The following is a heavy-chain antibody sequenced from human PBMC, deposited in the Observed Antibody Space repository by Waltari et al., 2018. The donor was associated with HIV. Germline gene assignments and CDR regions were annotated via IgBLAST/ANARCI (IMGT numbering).Heavy chain of an antibody. CDR3: AKPQTVTIGGGYCDY. CDR1: GFTFSSYA. J-gene: IGHJ4*02. D-gene: IGHD4-17*01. V-gene: IGHV3-23*01. CDR2: ISGSGGST. Sequence: EVQLLESGGGLVQPGGSLRLSCAASGFTFSSYAMSWFRQAHGKGLEGVSAISGSGGSTYYADSVKGRFTISRDNSKNTLYLQMNSLRAEDTAVYYCAKPQTVTIGGGYCDYWGQGTLVTVSS.